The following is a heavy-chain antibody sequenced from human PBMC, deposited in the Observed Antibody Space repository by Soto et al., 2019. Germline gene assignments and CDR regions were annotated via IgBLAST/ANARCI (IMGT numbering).Heavy chain of an antibody. J-gene: IGHJ2*01. V-gene: IGHV1-3*04. D-gene: IGHD3-22*01. Sequence: ASVKVSCKASGYTFTTYSMHWVRQAPGQRLEWMGWINTGNGDTKYSQNFQDRVTMTRDTSASTAYMELSSLRSEDTALYYCARDPTSRFYSDRSGMCLEDWYFDLWGRGTLVTVSS. CDR2: INTGNGDT. CDR3: ARDPTSRFYSDRSGMCLEDWYFDL. CDR1: GYTFTTYS.